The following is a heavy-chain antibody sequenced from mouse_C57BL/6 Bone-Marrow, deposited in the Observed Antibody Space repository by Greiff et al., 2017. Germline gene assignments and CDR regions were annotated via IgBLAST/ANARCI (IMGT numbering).Heavy chain of an antibody. D-gene: IGHD1-1*01. CDR3: AREKILVLRREDGFDY. J-gene: IGHJ2*01. V-gene: IGHV1-69*01. Sequence: QVQLQQPGAELVMPGASVTLSCKASGYTFTSYWMHWVKQRPGQGLEWIGEFDPSDSYTNYNQKFKGKSTLTVDKSSSTAYMQLSSLTSEDSAVYYCAREKILVLRREDGFDYWGQGTTLTVSS. CDR1: GYTFTSYW. CDR2: FDPSDSYT.